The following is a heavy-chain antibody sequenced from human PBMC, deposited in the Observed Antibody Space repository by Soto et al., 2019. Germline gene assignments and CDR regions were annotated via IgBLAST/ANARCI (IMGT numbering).Heavy chain of an antibody. J-gene: IGHJ4*02. CDR2: VSGSGGTS. CDR3: AKAQAVYCTSGVCPSDY. V-gene: IGHV3-23*01. Sequence: GGSLRLSCAASGFTFSSYAVSWVRQAPGKGLEWVSAVSGSGGTSYYTDSVKGRFTISRDNSKNTLYLQMNSLRAEDTAVYYCAKAQAVYCTSGVCPSDYWGQGTLVTVSS. D-gene: IGHD2-8*01. CDR1: GFTFSSYA.